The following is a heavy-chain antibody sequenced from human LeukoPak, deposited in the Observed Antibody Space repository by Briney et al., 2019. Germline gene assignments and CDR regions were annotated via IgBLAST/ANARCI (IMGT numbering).Heavy chain of an antibody. CDR1: RFTFSSNA. V-gene: IGHV3-33*08. J-gene: IGHJ6*02. D-gene: IGHD3-10*01. Sequence: GGSLRLSCAASRFTFSSNAINWVRQAPGKGLEWVAVIWYDGSNKYYADSVKGRFTISRDNSKNTLYLQMNSLRAEDTAVYYCARDPGWFGELYNYYYYGMDVWGQGTTVTVSS. CDR2: IWYDGSNK. CDR3: ARDPGWFGELYNYYYYGMDV.